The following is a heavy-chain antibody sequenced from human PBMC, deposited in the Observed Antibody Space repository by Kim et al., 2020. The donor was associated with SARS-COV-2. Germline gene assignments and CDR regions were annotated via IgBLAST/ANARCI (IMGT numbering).Heavy chain of an antibody. V-gene: IGHV3-30*18. CDR3: AKSTVTNYYYYYGMXV. Sequence: GGSLRLSCAASGFTFSSYGMHWVRQAPGKGLEWVAVISYDGSNKYYADSVKGRFTISRDNSKNTLYLQMNSLRAEDTAVYYCAKSTVTNYYYYYGMXVWGQGTTXTXSS. D-gene: IGHD4-17*01. CDR2: ISYDGSNK. CDR1: GFTFSSYG. J-gene: IGHJ6*02.